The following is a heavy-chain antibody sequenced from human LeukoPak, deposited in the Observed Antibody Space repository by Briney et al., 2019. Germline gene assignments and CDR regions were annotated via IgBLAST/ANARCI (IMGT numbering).Heavy chain of an antibody. V-gene: IGHV3-30-3*01. CDR3: ARSGYSGRYPAYFDY. Sequence: GGSLRLSCAASGSTFSSYAMHWVRQAPGKGLEWVALISYDGSSEYYADSVRGRFTISRDNSKNTLYLQMNSLRAEDTAVYYCARSGYSGRYPAYFDYWGQGTLVTVSS. J-gene: IGHJ4*02. CDR1: GSTFSSYA. CDR2: ISYDGSSE. D-gene: IGHD1-26*01.